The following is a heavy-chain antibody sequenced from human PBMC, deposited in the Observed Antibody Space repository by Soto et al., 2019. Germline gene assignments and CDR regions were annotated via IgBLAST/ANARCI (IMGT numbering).Heavy chain of an antibody. V-gene: IGHV4-31*03. CDR1: GGSISSGGYY. J-gene: IGHJ5*02. D-gene: IGHD3-9*01. CDR3: ARGEKYYDILTGYYNNWFDP. Sequence: QVQLQESGPGLVKPSQTLSLTCTVSGGSISSGGYYWSWIRQHPGKGLEWIGYIYYSGSTYYNPSLKSRVTISVDTSKNQFSLKLSSVTAADTAVYYCARGEKYYDILTGYYNNWFDPWGQGTLVTVSS. CDR2: IYYSGST.